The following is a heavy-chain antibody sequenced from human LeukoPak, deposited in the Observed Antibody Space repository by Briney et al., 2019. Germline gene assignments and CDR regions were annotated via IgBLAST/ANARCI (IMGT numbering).Heavy chain of an antibody. CDR2: IIPIFGTA. CDR1: GGTFSSYA. CDR3: ARDPAPKSYGGYPLGAFDI. D-gene: IGHD4-17*01. V-gene: IGHV1-69*13. Sequence: ASVKVSCKASGGTFSSYAISWVRQAPGQGLEWMGGIIPIFGTANYAQKFQGRVTITADESTSTAYMELSSLRSEDTAVYYCARDPAPKSYGGYPLGAFDIWGQGTMVTVSS. J-gene: IGHJ3*02.